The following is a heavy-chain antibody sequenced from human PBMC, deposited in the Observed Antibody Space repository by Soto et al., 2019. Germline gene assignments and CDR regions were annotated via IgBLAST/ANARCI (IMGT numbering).Heavy chain of an antibody. J-gene: IGHJ3*01. CDR3: ARSLVYYYESRGGDAVDV. Sequence: HLQLQESGAGLVKPSQTLSLTCAVSGGSISSGDSSWTWIRQPPGKGLEWIGYMWHSGSXYYTPXXXXXXXXXXXXXXXXXXXXXXXXXXXXTAVYYCARSLVYYYESRGGDAVDVWGQGTXXXVSS. CDR2: MWHSGSX. V-gene: IGHV4-30-2*01. D-gene: IGHD3-22*01. CDR1: GGSISSGDSS.